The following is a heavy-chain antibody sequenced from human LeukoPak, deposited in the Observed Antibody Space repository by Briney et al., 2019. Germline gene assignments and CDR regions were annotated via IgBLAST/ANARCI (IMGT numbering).Heavy chain of an antibody. CDR3: AREGAAAAPY. CDR1: GFTVSDVY. J-gene: IGHJ4*02. V-gene: IGHV3-21*01. CDR2: ISSSSSYI. Sequence: GGSLRLSCAASGFTVSDVYMNWVRQAPGKGLEWVSAISSSSSYIYYADSVKGRFTISRDNARNSLYLQMNSLRAEDTAMYYCAREGAAAAPYWGQGTLVTVSS. D-gene: IGHD6-13*01.